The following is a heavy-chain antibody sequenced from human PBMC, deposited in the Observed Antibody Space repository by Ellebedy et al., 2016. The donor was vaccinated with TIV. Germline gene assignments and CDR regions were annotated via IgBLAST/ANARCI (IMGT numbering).Heavy chain of an antibody. J-gene: IGHJ6*04. CDR2: MNPNSGNT. D-gene: IGHD2-2*02. Sequence: ASVKVSXXASGYTFTSYDINWVRQATGQGLEWMGWMNPNSGNTGYAQKFQGRVTMTRNTSISTAYMELSSLRSEDTAVYYCARGHPGYYSSTSCYRVDVWGKGTTVTVSS. CDR1: GYTFTSYD. V-gene: IGHV1-8*01. CDR3: ARGHPGYYSSTSCYRVDV.